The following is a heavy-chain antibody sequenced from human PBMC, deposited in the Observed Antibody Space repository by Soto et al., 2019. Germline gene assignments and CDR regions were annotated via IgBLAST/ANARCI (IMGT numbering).Heavy chain of an antibody. D-gene: IGHD7-27*01. Sequence: GGSLRLSCAASGFTFSDHYMDWVRQAPGKGLEWVGRTRNKANGYTTEYAASVKGRFTISRDDSKNSLYLQMNSLKTEDTAVYYCARTGSLTYYYGMDVWGQGTTVTVSS. CDR1: GFTFSDHY. CDR2: TRNKANGYTT. CDR3: ARTGSLTYYYGMDV. J-gene: IGHJ6*02. V-gene: IGHV3-72*01.